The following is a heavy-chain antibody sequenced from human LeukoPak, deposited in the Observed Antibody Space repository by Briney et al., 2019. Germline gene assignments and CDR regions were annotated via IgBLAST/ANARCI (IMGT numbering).Heavy chain of an antibody. CDR3: ARPLSNYAWFDP. CDR2: IYYSGST. V-gene: IGHV4-39*01. J-gene: IGHJ5*02. CDR1: GGSISSSSYY. D-gene: IGHD4-11*01. Sequence: SETLSLTCTVSGGSISSSSYYWGWIRQPPGKGLEWIGSIYYSGSTYYSPSPKSRVTISVDTSKNQFSLKLSSVTAADTAVYYCARPLSNYAWFDPWGQGTLVTVSS.